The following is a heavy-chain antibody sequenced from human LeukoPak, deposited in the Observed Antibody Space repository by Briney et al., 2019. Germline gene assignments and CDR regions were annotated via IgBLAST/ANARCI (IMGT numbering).Heavy chain of an antibody. CDR2: INSDGSST. J-gene: IGHJ6*03. V-gene: IGHV3-74*01. Sequence: PGGSLRLSCAASGFTFSSYWMHWVRQAPGKGLVWVSRINSDGSSTSYADSVKGRFTISRDNAKNTLYLQMNSLRAEDTAVYYCASPRDYYYYMDVWGKGTTVTVSS. CDR3: ASPRDYYYYMDV. CDR1: GFTFSSYW.